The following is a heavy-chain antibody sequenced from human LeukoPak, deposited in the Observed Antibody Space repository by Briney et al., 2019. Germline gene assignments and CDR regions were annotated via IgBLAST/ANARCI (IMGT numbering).Heavy chain of an antibody. J-gene: IGHJ6*03. D-gene: IGHD3-9*01. Sequence: ASVKVSCKASGGTTSAIGWVRQAPGQGLDWMGWISAYNGNTNYAQKLQGRVTMTTDTSTSTAYMEMRSLRYDDTAVYYCARDPSYDILTGYSRGYMDVWGKGTTVTVSS. CDR1: GGTTSA. CDR3: ARDPSYDILTGYSRGYMDV. CDR2: ISAYNGNT. V-gene: IGHV1-18*01.